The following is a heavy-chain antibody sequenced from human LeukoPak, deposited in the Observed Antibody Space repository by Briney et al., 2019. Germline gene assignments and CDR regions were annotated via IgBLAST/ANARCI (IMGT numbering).Heavy chain of an antibody. CDR1: GGTFGSYA. CDR3: ARGPTYSSGSYYAWFDP. V-gene: IGHV1-69*13. Sequence: ASVKVSCKASGGTFGSYAISWVRQAPGQGLGWMGGIIPIFGTANYAQKFQGRVTITADESTSTAYMELSSLRSEDTAVYYCARGPTYSSGSYYAWFDPWGQGTLVTVSS. CDR2: IIPIFGTA. D-gene: IGHD3-10*01. J-gene: IGHJ5*02.